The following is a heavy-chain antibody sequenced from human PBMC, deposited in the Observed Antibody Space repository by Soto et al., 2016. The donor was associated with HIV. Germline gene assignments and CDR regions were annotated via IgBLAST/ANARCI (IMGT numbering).Heavy chain of an antibody. CDR3: AKGYFGSGSFENWFDP. CDR2: ISGSDGTI. V-gene: IGHV3-23*01. J-gene: IGHJ5*02. Sequence: EVQLLESGGGLVQPGGSLRLSCAASGFSFRNYAMSWVRQAPGKGLEWVAIISGSDGTIYYADSVKGRFTISRDNSKNTLFLQMNNLRAEDTAVYYCAKGYFGSGSFENWFDPWGQGTLPTVSS. D-gene: IGHD3-10*01. CDR1: GFSFRNYA.